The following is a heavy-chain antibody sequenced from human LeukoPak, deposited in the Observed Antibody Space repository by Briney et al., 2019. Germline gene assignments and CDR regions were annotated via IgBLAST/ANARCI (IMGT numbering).Heavy chain of an antibody. Sequence: KPSETLSLTCTLSGGSIGTYYCSWVRQPAGKGREWIGRIYTTGSTDYNPSLKSRVTMSVDTSKNQFSLKLTSVTAADTAVYYCATDDNSLPGHNWFDPWGQGTLVTVSS. J-gene: IGHJ5*02. CDR1: GGSIGTYY. V-gene: IGHV4-4*07. CDR2: IYTTGST. CDR3: ATDDNSLPGHNWFDP. D-gene: IGHD5-24*01.